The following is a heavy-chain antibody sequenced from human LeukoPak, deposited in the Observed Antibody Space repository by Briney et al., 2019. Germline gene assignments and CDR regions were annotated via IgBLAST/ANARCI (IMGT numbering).Heavy chain of an antibody. V-gene: IGHV6-1*01. CDR3: ARDFGTTGWHTFDY. CDR2: TYYRSNLYN. J-gene: IGHJ4*02. D-gene: IGHD6-19*01. CDR1: GDSVSSKNGA. Sequence: SQTLSLTCVVSGDSVSSKNGAWNWIRQSPSRGLEWLGRTYYRSNLYNDYAESMEGRMTISQDTSKNQYSLHLNSVTPDDTAVYYCARDFGTTGWHTFDYWGQGTLVTVSS.